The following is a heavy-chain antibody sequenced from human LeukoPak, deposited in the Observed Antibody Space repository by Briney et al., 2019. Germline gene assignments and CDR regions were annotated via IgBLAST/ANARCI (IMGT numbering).Heavy chain of an antibody. J-gene: IGHJ4*02. D-gene: IGHD4-17*01. Sequence: GGSLRLSCAASGFTFDDYTMHWVRQAPGKGLEWVSLISWDGGSTYYADSVKGRFTISRDNSKNSLYLQMNSLRTEDTALYYCAKARGGDYDPIFDYWGQGTLVTVSS. CDR3: AKARGGDYDPIFDY. CDR2: ISWDGGST. V-gene: IGHV3-43*01. CDR1: GFTFDDYT.